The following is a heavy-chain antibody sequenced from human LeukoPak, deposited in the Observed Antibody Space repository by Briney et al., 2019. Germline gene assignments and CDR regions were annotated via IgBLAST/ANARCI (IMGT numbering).Heavy chain of an antibody. CDR3: ARDSPSHCSSTSCYSALAQDFDY. CDR2: INTDGNTR. J-gene: IGHJ4*02. D-gene: IGHD2-2*01. V-gene: IGHV3-74*01. CDR1: GFTFSTSW. Sequence: GGSLRLSCATSGFTFSTSWMHWVRQAPGKGLVWVSRINTDGNTRDYADSVKGRFTISRDNAKNTLYLQMNSLRAEDTAVYYCARDSPSHCSSTSCYSALAQDFDYWGQGTLVTVSS.